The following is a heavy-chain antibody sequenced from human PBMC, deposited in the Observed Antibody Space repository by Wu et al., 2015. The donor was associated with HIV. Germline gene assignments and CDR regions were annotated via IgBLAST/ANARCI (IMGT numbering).Heavy chain of an antibody. V-gene: IGHV1-2*02. D-gene: IGHD6-19*01. CDR2: INPNSGGT. CDR1: GYTFTDYY. CDR3: ARVVYSSGWAGGFDY. Sequence: QVQLVQSGAEVKKPGASVKVSRQASGYTFTDYYIHWLRQAPGQGLEWMGWINPNSGGTNYAQKFQGRVTMTRDTSISTAYMELSRLRSDDTAVYYCARVVYSSGWAGGFDYWGQGTLVTVSS. J-gene: IGHJ4*02.